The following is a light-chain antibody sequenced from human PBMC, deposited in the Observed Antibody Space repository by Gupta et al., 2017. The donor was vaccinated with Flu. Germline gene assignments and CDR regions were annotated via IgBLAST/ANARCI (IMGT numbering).Light chain of an antibody. CDR1: QSLVYKNGIIY. Sequence: PVSLGQAAYSSCRSSQSLVYKNGIIYLSWFQQRPGQSPRRIIYEASKRDCGVADRFSGSGSGNDFPLKSSGGEDEDGGVYYRTRGKPPWTFGQGTRVEI. J-gene: IGKJ2*02. V-gene: IGKV2-30*01. CDR3: TRGKPPWT. CDR2: EAS.